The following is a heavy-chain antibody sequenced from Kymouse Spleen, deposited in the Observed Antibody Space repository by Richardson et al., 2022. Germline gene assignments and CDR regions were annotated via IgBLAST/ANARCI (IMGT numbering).Heavy chain of an antibody. CDR1: GFTFSSYW. J-gene: IGHJ4*02. D-gene: IGHD6-13*01. CDR3: ARGGDIAAAGLDY. V-gene: IGHV3-7*01. CDR2: IKQDGSEK. Sequence: EVQLVESGGGLVQPGGSLRLSCAASGFTFSSYWMSWVRQAPGKGLEWVANIKQDGSEKYYVDSVKGRFTISRDNAKNSLYLQMNSLRAEDTAVYYCARGGDIAAAGLDYWGQGTLVTVSS.